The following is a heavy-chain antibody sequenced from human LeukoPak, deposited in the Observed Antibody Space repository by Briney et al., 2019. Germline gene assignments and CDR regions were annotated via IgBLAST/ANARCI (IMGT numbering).Heavy chain of an antibody. D-gene: IGHD3-10*01. J-gene: IGHJ5*02. CDR2: ISAYNGNT. V-gene: IGHV1-18*01. CDR1: GYTFTSYG. CDR3: ARGLPPGIELWFGELNWFDP. Sequence: ASVKVSCKASGYTFTSYGISWVRQAPGQGLEWMGWISAYNGNTNYAQKLQGRVTMTTDTSTSTAYMELRSLRSDDTAVYYCARGLPPGIELWFGELNWFDPWGQGTLVTVSS.